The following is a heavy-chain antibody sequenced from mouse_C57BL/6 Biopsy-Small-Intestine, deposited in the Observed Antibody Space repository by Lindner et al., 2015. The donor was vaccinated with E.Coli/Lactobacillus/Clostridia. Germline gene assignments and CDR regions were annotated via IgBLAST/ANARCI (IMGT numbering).Heavy chain of an antibody. D-gene: IGHD1-1*01. CDR3: ARGYGSSFAY. V-gene: IGHV1-15*01. J-gene: IGHJ3*01. CDR1: GYTFSDYE. CDR2: IDPNTGGS. Sequence: VQLQESGPEVVRPGTSVTLSCKASGYTFSDYEMHWVKQTPVHGLEWIGAIDPNTGGSAYTQKFKAKATLTVDKPSSTAYMQLKSLTSEDSAVYYCARGYGSSFAYWGQGTLVTVSA.